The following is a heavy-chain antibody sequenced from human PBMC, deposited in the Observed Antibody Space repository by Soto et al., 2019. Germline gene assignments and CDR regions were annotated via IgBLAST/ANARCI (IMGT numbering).Heavy chain of an antibody. CDR1: GFTFSGYA. CDR2: ISDYGTNK. Sequence: WWSLRLSCASSGFTFSGYAMHCVRQAPGKGLEWVAVISDYGTNKHYADSVGGRFTISRDNSKNTLNLQMDSLRPVDTAVYYCARAGSSRGLWLGPDYWGQGTQVTVSS. J-gene: IGHJ4*02. CDR3: ARAGSSRGLWLGPDY. V-gene: IGHV3-30-3*01. D-gene: IGHD5-18*01.